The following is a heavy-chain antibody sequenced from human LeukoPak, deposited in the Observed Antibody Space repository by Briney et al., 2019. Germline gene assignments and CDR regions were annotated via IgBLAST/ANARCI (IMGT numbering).Heavy chain of an antibody. CDR1: GFTFSDYY. Sequence: PGGSLRLSCAASGFTFSDYYMSWIRQAPGKGLEWVSYISSSGSTIYYADSVKGRFTISRDNAKNSLYLQMNSLRAEDMAVYYCARVRGSSMFVDAFDIWGQGTMVTVSS. D-gene: IGHD2-15*01. CDR3: ARVRGSSMFVDAFDI. CDR2: ISSSGSTI. V-gene: IGHV3-11*01. J-gene: IGHJ3*02.